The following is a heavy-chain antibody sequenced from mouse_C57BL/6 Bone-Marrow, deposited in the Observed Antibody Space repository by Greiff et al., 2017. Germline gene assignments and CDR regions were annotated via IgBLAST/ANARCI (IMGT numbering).Heavy chain of an antibody. Sequence: EVKLVESGGGLVKPGGSLKLSCAASGFTFSDYGMHWVRQAPEKGLEWVAYISSGSSTIYYADTVKGRFTLSRDNAKSTLFLQMTSLRSEDTALYYGARRGTYYFDDWGQGTTLTVSS. CDR2: ISSGSSTI. V-gene: IGHV5-17*01. J-gene: IGHJ2*01. CDR3: ARRGTYYFDD. CDR1: GFTFSDYG. D-gene: IGHD5-1*01.